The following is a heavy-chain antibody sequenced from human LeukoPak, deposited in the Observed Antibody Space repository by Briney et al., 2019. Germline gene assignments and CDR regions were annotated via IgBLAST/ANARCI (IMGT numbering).Heavy chain of an antibody. CDR3: AKGDSITMIVVVITTNNWFGP. D-gene: IGHD3-22*01. CDR1: GFTFSSYA. V-gene: IGHV3-23*01. J-gene: IGHJ5*02. CDR2: ISGSGGST. Sequence: SGGSLRLSCAASGFTFSSYAMSWVRQAPGKGLEWVSAISGSGGSTYYADSVKGRFTISRDNSKNTLYLQMNSLRAEDTAVYYCAKGDSITMIVVVITTNNWFGPWGQGTLVTVSS.